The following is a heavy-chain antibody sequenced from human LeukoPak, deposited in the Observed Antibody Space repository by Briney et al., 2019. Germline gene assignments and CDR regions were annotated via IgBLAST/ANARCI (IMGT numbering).Heavy chain of an antibody. CDR1: GGSLSSGGYS. J-gene: IGHJ6*02. V-gene: IGHV4-30-2*01. D-gene: IGHD3-22*01. Sequence: SETLSLTCAVSGGSLSSGGYSWSWIRQPPGKGLEWIGYIYHSGSTYYNPSLKSRVTISVDRAKNQFSLKVSSVTAADTAVYYCARGLYYYDSTSGMDVWGQGTTVTVSS. CDR3: ARGLYYYDSTSGMDV. CDR2: IYHSGST.